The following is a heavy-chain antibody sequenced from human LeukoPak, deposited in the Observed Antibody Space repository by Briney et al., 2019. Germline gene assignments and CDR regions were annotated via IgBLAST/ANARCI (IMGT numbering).Heavy chain of an antibody. CDR2: IYYSAST. J-gene: IGHJ4*02. D-gene: IGHD2-15*01. Sequence: SETLSLTCSVSGDSISSYHWTWIRQSPGRGLEWIGYIYYSASTNYNPSLKSRVTISLDTYNKEFSLKLSCVTGADTAIYYCATYTRHCSGGTCYSIDYWGQGTLVTVSS. V-gene: IGHV4-59*08. CDR3: ATYTRHCSGGTCYSIDY. CDR1: GDSISSYH.